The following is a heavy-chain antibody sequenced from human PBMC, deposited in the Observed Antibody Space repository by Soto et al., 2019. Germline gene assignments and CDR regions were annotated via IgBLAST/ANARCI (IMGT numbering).Heavy chain of an antibody. CDR3: ARDGRYCGGDCYSYYYYYGMDV. V-gene: IGHV3-33*01. CDR2: IWYDGSNK. CDR1: GFTFSSYG. D-gene: IGHD2-21*02. J-gene: IGHJ6*02. Sequence: QVQLVESGGGVVQPGRSLRLSCAASGFTFSSYGMHWVRQAPGKGLEWVAVIWYDGSNKYYADSVKGRFTISRDNSKNTLYLQMNSLRAENTAVYYCARDGRYCGGDCYSYYYYYGMDVWGQRTAGTVSS.